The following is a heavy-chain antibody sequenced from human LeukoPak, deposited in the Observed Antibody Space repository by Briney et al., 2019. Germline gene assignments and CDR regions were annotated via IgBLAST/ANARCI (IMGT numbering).Heavy chain of an antibody. V-gene: IGHV5-51*01. CDR2: VYPGDSNT. CDR3: ARGMPENYYYYGMDV. D-gene: IGHD2-2*01. Sequence: GESLKISCKGSGYSFTSYWIAWVRQMPGKGLEWMGIVYPGDSNTRYSASFQGQVTISADKSISTAYLQLISLKASDTAIYYCARGMPENYYYYGMDVWGQGTTVTVSS. J-gene: IGHJ6*02. CDR1: GYSFTSYW.